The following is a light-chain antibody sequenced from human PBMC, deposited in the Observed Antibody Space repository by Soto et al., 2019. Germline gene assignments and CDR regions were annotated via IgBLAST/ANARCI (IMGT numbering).Light chain of an antibody. Sequence: QSVLTQPPSASGSPGQSVTISCTGTSSDVGGYNYVSWYQQHPGKAPKLMIYEVSKRPSGVPDRFSGSKSGNTPSLTVSGLKVEVEDDYYCTSFAGGNNLVLGGGTK. CDR3: TSFAGGNNLV. CDR1: SSDVGGYNY. V-gene: IGLV2-8*01. CDR2: EVS. J-gene: IGLJ2*01.